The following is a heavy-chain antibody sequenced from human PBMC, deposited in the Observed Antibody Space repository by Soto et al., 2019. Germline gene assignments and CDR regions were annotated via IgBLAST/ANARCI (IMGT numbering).Heavy chain of an antibody. D-gene: IGHD2-15*01. J-gene: IGHJ4*02. CDR3: ARRPDIVVVVAATDHFDY. CDR2: IYHSGST. CDR1: GGSISSSNW. Sequence: QVQLQESGPGLVKPSGTLSLTCAVSGGSISSSNWWSWVRQPPGKGLEWIGEIYHSGSTNYNPSLKSRVTISVGKSKNQFSLKLSSVTAADTAVYYCARRPDIVVVVAATDHFDYWGQGTLVTVSS. V-gene: IGHV4-4*02.